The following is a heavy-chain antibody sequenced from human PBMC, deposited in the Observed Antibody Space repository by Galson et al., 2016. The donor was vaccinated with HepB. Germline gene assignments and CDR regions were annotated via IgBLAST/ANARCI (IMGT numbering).Heavy chain of an antibody. V-gene: IGHV3-23*01. Sequence: SLSLSCAASGFTFSSYAMSWVRQAPGKGLEWVSAISDRGYSTYYAGSVKGRFTISRDNSKNTVYLQMNSLRAEDTAVYYCAKVGNIVATWEFDYWGQGTLVTVSS. CDR3: AKVGNIVATWEFDY. CDR1: GFTFSSYA. J-gene: IGHJ4*02. CDR2: ISDRGYST. D-gene: IGHD5-12*01.